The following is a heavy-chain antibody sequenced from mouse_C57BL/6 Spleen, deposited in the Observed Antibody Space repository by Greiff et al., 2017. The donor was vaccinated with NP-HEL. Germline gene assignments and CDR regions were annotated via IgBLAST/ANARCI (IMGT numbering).Heavy chain of an antibody. V-gene: IGHV1-80*01. CDR3: ARYDYDYYAMDY. CDR1: GYAFSSYW. J-gene: IGHJ4*01. D-gene: IGHD2-4*01. Sequence: QVHVKQSGAELVKPGASVKISCKASGYAFSSYWMNWVKQRPGKGLEWIGQIYPGDGDTNYNGKFKGKATLTADKSSSTAYMQLSSLTSEDSAVYFCARYDYDYYAMDYWGQGTSVTVSS. CDR2: IYPGDGDT.